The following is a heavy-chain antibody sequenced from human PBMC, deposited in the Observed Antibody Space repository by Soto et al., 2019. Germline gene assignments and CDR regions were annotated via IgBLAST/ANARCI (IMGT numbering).Heavy chain of an antibody. CDR2: ISSSSSTI. D-gene: IGHD2-15*01. V-gene: IGHV3-48*02. J-gene: IGHJ6*02. CDR3: AKDVAVVVATTYGMDV. Sequence: GGSLRLSCAASGFTFSSYSMNWVRQAPGKGLEWVSYISSSSSTIYYADSVKGRFTISRDNAKNSLYLQMNSLRDEDTAVYYCAKDVAVVVATTYGMDVWGQGTTVTVSS. CDR1: GFTFSSYS.